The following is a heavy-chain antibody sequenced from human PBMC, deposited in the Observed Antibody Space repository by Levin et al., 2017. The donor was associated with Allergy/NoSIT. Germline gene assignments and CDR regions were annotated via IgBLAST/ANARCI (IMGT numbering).Heavy chain of an antibody. CDR3: AREVLFPGGSDWFDP. D-gene: IGHD3-10*01. J-gene: IGHJ5*02. V-gene: IGHV4-30-4*01. CDR2: IYYSGST. Sequence: SETLSLTCTVSGGSISSGDYYWSWIRQPPGKGLEWIGYIYYSGSTYYNPSLKSRVTISVDTSKNQFSLKLSSVTAADTAVYYCAREVLFPGGSDWFDPWGQGTLVTVSS. CDR1: GGSISSGDYY.